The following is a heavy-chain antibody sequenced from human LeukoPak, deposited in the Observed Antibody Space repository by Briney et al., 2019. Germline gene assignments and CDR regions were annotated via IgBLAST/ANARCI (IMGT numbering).Heavy chain of an antibody. CDR1: GGSISSYY. CDR2: VYYSGST. V-gene: IGHV4-59*01. D-gene: IGHD1-26*01. Sequence: SETLSLTCTVSGGSISSYYWSWIRQPPGKGLEWIGYVYYSGSTSYNPSLKSRVTISVDTSKDQFSLKLSSVTAADAAVYYCARGLGSGTYWAFDYWGQGTLVTVSS. CDR3: ARGLGSGTYWAFDY. J-gene: IGHJ4*02.